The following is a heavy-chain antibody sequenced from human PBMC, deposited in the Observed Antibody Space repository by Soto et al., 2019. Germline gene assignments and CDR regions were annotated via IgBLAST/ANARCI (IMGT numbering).Heavy chain of an antibody. J-gene: IGHJ5*02. Sequence: EVQLVESGGGLVQAGGSLRLSCAASGFTVSGNYMAWVRQAPGKGLEWVSIIYSTNNTYYADFVKGRFTMSRDNSKNTTWLQMNCLRAEDTAVYYCARASIVSTMGGWLDPWGQGSRVIVSS. V-gene: IGHV3-66*01. D-gene: IGHD5-12*01. CDR3: ARASIVSTMGGWLDP. CDR1: GFTVSGNY. CDR2: IYSTNNT.